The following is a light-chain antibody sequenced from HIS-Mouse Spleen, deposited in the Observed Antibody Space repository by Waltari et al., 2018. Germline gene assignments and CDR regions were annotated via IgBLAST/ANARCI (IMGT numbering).Light chain of an antibody. J-gene: IGLJ3*02. CDR3: SSYTSSSTHWV. CDR2: EVS. Sequence: QSALTQPASVSGSPGQAITISCTGTSSDVGGYVYVSWYQQHPGKAPKRMIYEVSNRPSGVSNRFSGSKSGNTASLTISGLQAEDEADYYCSSYTSSSTHWVFGGGTKLTVL. CDR1: SSDVGGYVY. V-gene: IGLV2-14*01.